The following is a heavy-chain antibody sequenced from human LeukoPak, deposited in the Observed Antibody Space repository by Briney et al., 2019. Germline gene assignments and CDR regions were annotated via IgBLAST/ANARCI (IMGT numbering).Heavy chain of an antibody. CDR3: AREEVGAIGY. Sequence: ASVKVSCKASGYSFTGYAMHWVRQAPGQRLEWMGWINAGNGNTTYVQKFQGRVTFTRDTSANTVYMELSSLRSEDTAVYYCAREEVGAIGYWGQGTLVTVSS. V-gene: IGHV1-3*01. D-gene: IGHD1-26*01. J-gene: IGHJ4*02. CDR2: INAGNGNT. CDR1: GYSFTGYA.